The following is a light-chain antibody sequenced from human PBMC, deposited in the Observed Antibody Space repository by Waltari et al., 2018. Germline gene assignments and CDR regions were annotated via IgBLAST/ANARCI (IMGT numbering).Light chain of an antibody. CDR3: SSYTTSNTWV. J-gene: IGLJ3*02. Sequence: QSALTQPASVSGSPGQSITIPCTGTSSDVRGYHHVSWYQHHPGKAPKLMIFEVTDRPSGVSNRFSGSKSGNTASLTISGLQAEDEADYYCSSYTTSNTWVFGGGTKVTVL. CDR1: SSDVRGYHH. CDR2: EVT. V-gene: IGLV2-14*01.